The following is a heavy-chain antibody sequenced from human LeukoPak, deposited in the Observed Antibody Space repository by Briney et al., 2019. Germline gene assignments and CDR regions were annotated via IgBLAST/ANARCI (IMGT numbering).Heavy chain of an antibody. CDR3: AKGDSGSYLTSHSMDV. Sequence: PGGSLRLSCAASGFTFSSYGMHWVRQAPGKGLEWVAVISYDGSNKYYADSVKGRFTISRDNSKNTLYLQMNSLRAEDTAVYYCAKGDSGSYLTSHSMDVWGQGTTVTVSS. D-gene: IGHD1-26*01. J-gene: IGHJ6*02. CDR2: ISYDGSNK. V-gene: IGHV3-30*18. CDR1: GFTFSSYG.